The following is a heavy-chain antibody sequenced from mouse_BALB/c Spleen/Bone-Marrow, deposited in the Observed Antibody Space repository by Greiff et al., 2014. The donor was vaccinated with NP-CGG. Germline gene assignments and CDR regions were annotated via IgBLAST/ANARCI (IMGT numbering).Heavy chain of an antibody. V-gene: IGHV1-9*01. Sequence: VQLQQSGAELMKPGASVKISCKATGYTFSTYWIEWVKQRPGHGLEWIGEILPGNGNTDYNEKFKGKATFTADTSSNTAYMQLSSLTSEVSAVFYCARHGSSGFDYWGQGTALTVSS. J-gene: IGHJ2*01. D-gene: IGHD1-1*01. CDR2: ILPGNGNT. CDR3: ARHGSSGFDY. CDR1: GYTFSTYW.